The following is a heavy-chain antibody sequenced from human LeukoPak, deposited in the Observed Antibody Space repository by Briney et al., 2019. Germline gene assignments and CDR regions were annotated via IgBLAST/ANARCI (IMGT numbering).Heavy chain of an antibody. D-gene: IGHD3-3*01. V-gene: IGHV4-34*01. CDR3: ARVQFFWSGYYMVYYYYYYMDV. J-gene: IGHJ6*03. Sequence: SETLSLTCAVYGGSFSGYYWSWIRQPPGKGLEWIGEINHSGSTNYNPSLKSRVTISVDTSKNQFSLKLSPVTAADTAVYYCARVQFFWSGYYMVYYYYYYMDVWGKGTTVTASS. CDR1: GGSFSGYY. CDR2: INHSGST.